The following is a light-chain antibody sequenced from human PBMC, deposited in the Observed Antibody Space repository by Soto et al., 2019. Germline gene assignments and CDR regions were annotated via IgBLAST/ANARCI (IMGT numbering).Light chain of an antibody. CDR2: GAS. J-gene: IGKJ4*01. V-gene: IGKV3-20*01. CDR3: QQSYSTLRT. Sequence: EIVLTQSPGTLSLSPGERATLSCRASQYIRTIYLAWYQQKPGQAPRLLIYGASSRAIGVPDRFSGSGSGTEFTLTINSLQSEDFATYYCQQSYSTLRTFGGGTKVDIK. CDR1: QYIRTIY.